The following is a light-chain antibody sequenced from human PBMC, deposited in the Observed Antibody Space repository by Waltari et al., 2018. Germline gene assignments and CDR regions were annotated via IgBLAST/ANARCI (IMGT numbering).Light chain of an antibody. Sequence: QSVLTQPPSASGTPGQRVTISCSGSNSNIGSNTVNWYQQLPGTAPKPPIYSNNRVPSGVPDRFSGSKSGTSASLAISGLQSEDEANYYCAAWDDSLYVLFGGGTKLTVL. CDR1: NSNIGSNT. CDR2: SNN. V-gene: IGLV1-44*01. J-gene: IGLJ2*01. CDR3: AAWDDSLYVL.